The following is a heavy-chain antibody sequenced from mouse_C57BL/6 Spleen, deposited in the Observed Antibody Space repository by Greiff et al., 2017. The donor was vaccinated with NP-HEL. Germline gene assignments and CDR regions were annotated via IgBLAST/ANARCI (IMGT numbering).Heavy chain of an antibody. V-gene: IGHV1-52*01. CDR2: IDPSDSDT. CDR3: ARRRTAQAYYFDY. J-gene: IGHJ2*01. CDR1: GYTFTSYW. D-gene: IGHD3-2*02. Sequence: QVQLKEPGAELVRPGSSVKLSCKASGYTFTSYWMHWVKQRPIQGLEWIGNIDPSDSDTHYNQKFKDKATLTVDKSSSTAYMQLSSLTSEDSAVYYCARRRTAQAYYFDYWGQGTTLTVST.